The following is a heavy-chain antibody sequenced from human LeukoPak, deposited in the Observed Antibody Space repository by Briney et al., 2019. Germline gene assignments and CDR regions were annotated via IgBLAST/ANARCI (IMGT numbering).Heavy chain of an antibody. D-gene: IGHD3-22*01. CDR3: ARDSIEMYYYDSSGYYGFDY. CDR2: IWYDGSNK. Sequence: PGGSLRLSCAASGFTFSSYGKHWVRQAPGKGLEWVAVIWYDGSNKYYADSVKGRFTISRDNSKNTLYLQMNSLRAEDTAVYYCARDSIEMYYYDSSGYYGFDYWGQGTLVTVSS. J-gene: IGHJ4*02. V-gene: IGHV3-33*01. CDR1: GFTFSSYG.